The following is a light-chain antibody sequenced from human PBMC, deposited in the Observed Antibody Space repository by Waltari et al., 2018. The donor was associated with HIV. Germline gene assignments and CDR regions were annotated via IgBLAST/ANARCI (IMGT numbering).Light chain of an antibody. Sequence: QPVLTQPPSASASLGASVPLTCTLSSGHSNYKVDWYQQRPGKGPRFVMRVGTGGIVGSKGDGIPDRFSVLGSGLNRFLTIKNIQEEDEADYHCGADHGSGSNFNWVFGGGTKLTVL. V-gene: IGLV9-49*01. CDR1: SGHSNYK. CDR3: GADHGSGSNFNWV. J-gene: IGLJ3*02. CDR2: VGTGGIVG.